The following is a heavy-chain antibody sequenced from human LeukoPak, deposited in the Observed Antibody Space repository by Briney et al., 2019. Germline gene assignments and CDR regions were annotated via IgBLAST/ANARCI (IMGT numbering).Heavy chain of an antibody. D-gene: IGHD6-6*01. V-gene: IGHV4-31*03. CDR3: ARHNHPRPIDH. Sequence: SETLSLTCTVSGGSISSGGYYWSWIRQHPGKGLEWIGYIYYSGSTYYNPSLKSRVTISVDTSKNQFSLKLSSVTAADTAVYYCARHNHPRPIDHWGQGTLVTVSS. CDR1: GGSISSGGYY. CDR2: IYYSGST. J-gene: IGHJ4*02.